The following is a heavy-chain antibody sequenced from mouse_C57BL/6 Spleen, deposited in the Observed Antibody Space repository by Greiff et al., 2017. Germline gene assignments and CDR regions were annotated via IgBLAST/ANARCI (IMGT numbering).Heavy chain of an antibody. CDR2: IYPGSGST. CDR3: ARRDWGGLYAMDY. CDR1: GYTFTSYW. Sequence: VQLQQSGAELVKPGASVKMSCKASGYTFTSYWITWVKQRPGQGLEWIGDIYPGSGSTNYNEKFKSKATLTVDTSSSTAYMQLSSLTSEDSAVYYCARRDWGGLYAMDYWGQGTSVTVSS. J-gene: IGHJ4*01. V-gene: IGHV1-55*01. D-gene: IGHD4-1*01.